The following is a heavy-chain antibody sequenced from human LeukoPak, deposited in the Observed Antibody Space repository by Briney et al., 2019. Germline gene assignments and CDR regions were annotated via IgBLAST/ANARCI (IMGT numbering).Heavy chain of an antibody. CDR1: GGSISSYY. V-gene: IGHV4-59*08. J-gene: IGHJ4*02. CDR3: ARRYSYEFDY. CDR2: IYYSGST. D-gene: IGHD5-18*01. Sequence: SETLSLTCTVSGGSISSYYWSWIRPPPGKGLEWIGYIYYSGSTNYNPSLKSRVTVSVDTSKNQFSLKLSSVTAADTAVYYCARRYSYEFDYWGQGTLVTVSS.